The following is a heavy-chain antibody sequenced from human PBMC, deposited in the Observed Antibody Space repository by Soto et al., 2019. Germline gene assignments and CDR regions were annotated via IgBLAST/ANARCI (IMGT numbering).Heavy chain of an antibody. D-gene: IGHD2-15*01. Sequence: ASSWVSTDKGKGLEWVSVISGSGGSTYYADSVKGRFTISRDNSKNTLHLQMNSLRADDTAVYYCARFCSGGSCYSDYVMDVLGKGTTVTVSS. CDR2: ISGSGGST. J-gene: IGHJ6*04. CDR1: A. CDR3: ARFCSGGSCYSDYVMDV. V-gene: IGHV3-23*01.